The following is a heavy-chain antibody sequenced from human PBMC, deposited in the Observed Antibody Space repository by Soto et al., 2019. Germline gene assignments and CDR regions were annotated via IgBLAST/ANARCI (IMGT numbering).Heavy chain of an antibody. J-gene: IGHJ6*02. V-gene: IGHV3-15*01. CDR1: GLTFPNAW. CDR2: IKSKLDGAAT. CDR3: ATGRLPKGFYAMDI. Sequence: EVQLVESGGGFVEPGGSLRLSCAVSGLTFPNAWMTWVRQAPGKGLEWIARIKSKLDGAATDHAAPGKGRFTISRDDSKDTLYLQMDSLRTEDSGVYYCATGRLPKGFYAMDIWGQGTAVTVSS.